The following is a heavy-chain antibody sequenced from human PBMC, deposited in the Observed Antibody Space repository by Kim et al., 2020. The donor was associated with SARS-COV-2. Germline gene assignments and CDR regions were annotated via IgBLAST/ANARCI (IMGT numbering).Heavy chain of an antibody. CDR3: ARDSTGYFDS. CDR2: GTP. V-gene: IGHV7-4-1*02. J-gene: IGHJ4*02. D-gene: IGHD2-8*02. Sequence: GTPKYAKCFTGRFVFSLDPSVSTAYLQVSSLKADDTAVYYCARDSTGYFDSWGQGTLVTVSS.